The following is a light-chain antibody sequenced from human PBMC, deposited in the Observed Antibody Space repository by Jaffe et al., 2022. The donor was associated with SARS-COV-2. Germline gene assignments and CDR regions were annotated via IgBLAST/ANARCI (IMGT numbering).Light chain of an antibody. CDR3: QQSYTTPYT. J-gene: IGKJ2*01. V-gene: IGKV1-39*01. Sequence: DIQMTQSPSSLSASVGDRVTITCRASQSISSYLNWYQQKPGKAPKFLIYAASSLQSGVPSRFSGSGSGTGFTLTISSLQPEDFATYYCQQSYTTPYTFGQGTKLEIE. CDR1: QSISSY. CDR2: AAS.